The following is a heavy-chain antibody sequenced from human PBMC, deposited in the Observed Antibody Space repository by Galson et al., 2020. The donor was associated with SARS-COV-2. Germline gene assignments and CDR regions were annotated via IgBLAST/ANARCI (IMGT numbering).Heavy chain of an antibody. CDR1: GFIFADNA. CDR2: ISWNSVTI. Sequence: SLKISCAASGFIFADNAMHWVRQAPGKGLEWVSGISWNSVTIDYADSVRGRFTISRDNARSSLYLQMSSLRSEDTALYFCARPFCTGGICYPAFDIWGQGTMVTVSS. J-gene: IGHJ3*02. V-gene: IGHV3-9*01. CDR3: ARPFCTGGICYPAFDI. D-gene: IGHD2-8*02.